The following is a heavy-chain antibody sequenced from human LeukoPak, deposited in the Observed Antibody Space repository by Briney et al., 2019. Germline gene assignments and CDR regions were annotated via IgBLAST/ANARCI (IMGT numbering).Heavy chain of an antibody. CDR3: ARDGHGDCSSTSCFYYYYYMDV. J-gene: IGHJ6*03. CDR2: ISAYNGNT. V-gene: IGHV1-18*01. CDR1: GYTFTSYG. D-gene: IGHD2-2*01. Sequence: ASVKVSCKASGYTFTSYGMSWVRQAPGQGLEWMGWISAYNGNTNYAQKLQGRVTMTTDTSTSTAYMELRSLRSDDTAVYYCARDGHGDCSSTSCFYYYYYMDVWGKGTTVTVSS.